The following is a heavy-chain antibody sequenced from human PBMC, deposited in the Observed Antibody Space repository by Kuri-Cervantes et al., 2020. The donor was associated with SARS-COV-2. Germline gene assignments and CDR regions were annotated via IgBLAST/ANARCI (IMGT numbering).Heavy chain of an antibody. CDR3: ARDGYSYGVYHYYYLDV. D-gene: IGHD5-18*01. CDR1: GYNFTTYG. V-gene: IGHV1-18*04. J-gene: IGHJ6*03. Sequence: ASVKVSCKASGYNFTTYGISWVRQAPGQGLEWMGWISGYNGNTYYAQKFQGRVTMTIDTSTTTAYMELRSLRSDDTAVYYCARDGYSYGVYHYYYLDVWGKGTTVTVSS. CDR2: ISGYNGNT.